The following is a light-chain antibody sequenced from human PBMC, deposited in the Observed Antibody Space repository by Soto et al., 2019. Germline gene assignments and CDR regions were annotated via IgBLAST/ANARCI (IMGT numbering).Light chain of an antibody. J-gene: IGLJ2*01. CDR1: SSNIGGNS. CDR2: SIN. CDR3: AAWDDSLNGVL. Sequence: QSVLTQPPSASGTPGQRVTISCSGSSSNIGGNSVSWYQHLPGTAPKLLIYSINKRPSGVPDRFSGSKSGTSASLAISGLLSEDEADYCCAAWDDSLNGVLFGGGTKVTVL. V-gene: IGLV1-44*01.